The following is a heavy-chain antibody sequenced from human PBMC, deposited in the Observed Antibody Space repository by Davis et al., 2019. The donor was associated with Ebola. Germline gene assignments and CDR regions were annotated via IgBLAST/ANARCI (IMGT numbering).Heavy chain of an antibody. D-gene: IGHD1-26*01. CDR1: GYTFTSYD. CDR3: ARRNSGSYRKGNNWFDP. J-gene: IGHJ5*02. Sequence: AASVKVSCKASGYTFTSYDINWVRQATGQGLEWMGWMNPNSGNTGYAQKFQGRVTMTRNTSISTAYMELSSLRSEDTAVYYCARRNSGSYRKGNNWFDPGAREPWSPSPQ. V-gene: IGHV1-8*01. CDR2: MNPNSGNT.